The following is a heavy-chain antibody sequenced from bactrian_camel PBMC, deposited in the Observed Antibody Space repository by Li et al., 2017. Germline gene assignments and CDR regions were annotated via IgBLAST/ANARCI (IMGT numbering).Heavy chain of an antibody. J-gene: IGHJ4*01. Sequence: HVQLVESGGGSVQPGGSVKLACEVTRVDIRSTCMGWFRQTPGKEREGVALTDTRGSPNYADFVRGRFTASRDMAKNTLYLQMNSLKPEDTGMYYCAADTWRMTVASKWRDPDEYNKWGQGTQVTVS. CDR3: AADTWRMTVASKWRDPDEYNK. V-gene: IGHV3S53*01. D-gene: IGHD2*01. CDR2: TDTRGSP. CDR1: RVDIRSTC.